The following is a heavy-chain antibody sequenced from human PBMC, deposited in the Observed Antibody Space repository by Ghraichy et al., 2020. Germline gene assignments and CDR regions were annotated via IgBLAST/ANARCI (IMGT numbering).Heavy chain of an antibody. CDR1: GGSISSSSYY. J-gene: IGHJ4*02. D-gene: IGHD3-16*01. CDR2: IEYSGST. Sequence: SETLSLTCAVSGGSISSSSYYWGWIRQPPEKGLEWIGNIEYSGSTYYNPSLKSRVAISVDTAKNEFSLRLSSVTAADTAVYYCARYIRMGDYHFDYWGQGALVTVSA. CDR3: ARYIRMGDYHFDY. V-gene: IGHV4-39*01.